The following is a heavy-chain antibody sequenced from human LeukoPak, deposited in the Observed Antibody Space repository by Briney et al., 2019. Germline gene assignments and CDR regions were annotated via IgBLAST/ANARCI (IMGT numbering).Heavy chain of an antibody. Sequence: ASVKVSCKASGGTFSSYAISWVRQAPGQGLEWMGGIIPIFGTANYAQKFQGRVTITADISTATVYMELSSLRFDDTAVYFCAGIPVFGVVLHQEPVWGKGTTVTVSS. CDR2: IIPIFGTA. CDR1: GGTFSSYA. CDR3: AGIPVFGVVLHQEPV. D-gene: IGHD3-3*01. V-gene: IGHV1-69*06. J-gene: IGHJ6*03.